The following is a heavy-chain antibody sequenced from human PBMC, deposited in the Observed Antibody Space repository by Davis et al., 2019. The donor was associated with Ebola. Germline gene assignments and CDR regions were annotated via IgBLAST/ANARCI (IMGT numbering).Heavy chain of an antibody. CDR3: ARVLDTSGSYGVFDY. CDR2: ISSSSSYI. D-gene: IGHD1-26*01. V-gene: IGHV3-21*04. CDR1: GFTFSSYS. J-gene: IGHJ4*02. Sequence: PGGSLRLSCAASGFTFSSYSMNWVRQAPGKGLEWVSSISSSSSYIYYADSVKGRFTISRDNAKNSLYLQMNSLRAEDTAVYYCARVLDTSGSYGVFDYWGQGTLVTVSS.